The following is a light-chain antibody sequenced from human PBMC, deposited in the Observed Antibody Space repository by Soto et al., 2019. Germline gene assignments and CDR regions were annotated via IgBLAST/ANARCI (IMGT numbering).Light chain of an antibody. J-gene: IGLJ2*01. CDR3: SSYAGYSTSVV. V-gene: IGLV2-23*02. CDR1: SSDIGNYDF. CDR2: EVS. Sequence: QSALTQPASVSGSPGQSITISCTGTSSDIGNYDFVSWYQQVPGTAPKAMIYEVSSRPSGVSNRFSGSKSGNTASLTISGLQAEDEAEYYCSSYAGYSTSVVFGGGTQLTVL.